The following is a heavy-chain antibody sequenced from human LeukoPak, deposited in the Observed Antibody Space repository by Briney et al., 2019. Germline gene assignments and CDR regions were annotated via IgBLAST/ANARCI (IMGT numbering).Heavy chain of an antibody. Sequence: PSETLSLTCAVYGGSFSGYYWSWIRQPPGKGLEWIGEINHSGSTNYNPSLKSRVTISVDTSKNQFSLKLSSVTAADTAVYYCARVGYSGSYRLDYWGQGTLVTVSS. V-gene: IGHV4-34*01. CDR3: ARVGYSGSYRLDY. J-gene: IGHJ4*02. CDR1: GGSFSGYY. CDR2: INHSGST. D-gene: IGHD1-26*01.